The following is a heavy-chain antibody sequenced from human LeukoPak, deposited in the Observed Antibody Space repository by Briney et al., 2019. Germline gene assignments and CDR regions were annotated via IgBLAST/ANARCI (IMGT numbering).Heavy chain of an antibody. V-gene: IGHV3-72*01. Sequence: GGSLRLSCAASGFTFSDHDMDWVRQAPGKGLEWVAHTRNKADSYSTKYAASVKGRFTISRDDSKNSLYLQMNSLEIEDTAIYYCAKTLVPSGIYHEDYFDYWGQGTLVTVSS. CDR1: GFTFSDHD. CDR3: AKTLVPSGIYHEDYFDY. D-gene: IGHD1-26*01. J-gene: IGHJ4*02. CDR2: TRNKADSYST.